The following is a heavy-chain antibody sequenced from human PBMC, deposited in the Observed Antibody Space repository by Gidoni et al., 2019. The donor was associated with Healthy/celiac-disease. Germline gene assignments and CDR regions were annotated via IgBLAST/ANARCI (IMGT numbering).Heavy chain of an antibody. V-gene: IGHV4-30-2*01. D-gene: IGHD6-13*01. CDR1: VCSISSGGYN. CDR3: ARGIPNAGHMDV. J-gene: IGHJ6*03. CDR2: IYHSGST. Sequence: QLQLQESGSGLVKPSQTLSLTCAVSVCSISSGGYNWSWIRQPPGKGLEWIGYIYHSGSTYYKPSLKSRVTRSVDRSKNQFSLKLSSVNAADTAVYYCARGIPNAGHMDVWGKGTTVTVSS.